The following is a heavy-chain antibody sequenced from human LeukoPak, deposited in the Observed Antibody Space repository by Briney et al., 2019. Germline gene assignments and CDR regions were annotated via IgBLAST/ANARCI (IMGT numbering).Heavy chain of an antibody. V-gene: IGHV3-33*01. CDR2: IWYDGSNK. CDR1: GFTFSSYG. Sequence: PGRSLRLSCAASGFTFSSYGMHWVRQAPGKGLEWVAVIWYDGSNKYYADSVKGRFTISRDNSKNTLYLQMSSLRAEDTAVYYCARRRAASWSFDSWGQGTLVTVSS. J-gene: IGHJ4*02. D-gene: IGHD6-13*01. CDR3: ARRRAASWSFDS.